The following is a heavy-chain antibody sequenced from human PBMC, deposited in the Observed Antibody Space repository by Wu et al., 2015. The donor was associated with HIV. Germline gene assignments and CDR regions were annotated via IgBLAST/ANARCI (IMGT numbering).Heavy chain of an antibody. CDR2: VIPFFITP. J-gene: IGHJ6*03. D-gene: IGHD6-6*01. Sequence: QVQLVQSGAEVKKPGSSVKVSCKASGGTFSSYAISWVRQAPGQGLEWMGGVIPFFITPNLAEKFQGRVTITADESTNTAYMELTPLTSEDTAVYYCASSSPGKGYYFMDVWGKGTTVTVSS. CDR1: GGTFSSYA. V-gene: IGHV1-69*12. CDR3: ASSSPGKGYYFMDV.